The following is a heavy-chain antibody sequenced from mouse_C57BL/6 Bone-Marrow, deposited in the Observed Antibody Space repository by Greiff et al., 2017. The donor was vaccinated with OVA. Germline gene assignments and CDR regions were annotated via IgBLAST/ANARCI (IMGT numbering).Heavy chain of an antibody. CDR2: IYPGDGDT. V-gene: IGHV1-80*01. J-gene: IGHJ2*01. CDR3: ARERAMITTGYFDY. D-gene: IGHD2-4*01. CDR1: GYAFSSYW. Sequence: QVQLQQSGAELVKPGASVKISCKASGYAFSSYWMNWVKQRPGKGLEWIGQIYPGDGDTNYNGKFKGKATLTADKSSSTAYMQLSNLTSEDSAVYFCARERAMITTGYFDYWGQGTTLTVSS.